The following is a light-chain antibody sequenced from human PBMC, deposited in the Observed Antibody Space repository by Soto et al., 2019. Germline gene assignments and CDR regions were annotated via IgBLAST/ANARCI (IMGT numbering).Light chain of an antibody. V-gene: IGLV2-11*01. J-gene: IGLJ2*01. CDR2: DVS. Sequence: QSALTQPRSVSGSPGQSVTISCTGTSSDVGGYNCVSWYQQHPDKAPKLMIYDVSKRPSGVPDRFSGSKSGNTASLTISGLQAEDEADYYCCSYAGSYTVVFGGGTKLTVL. CDR3: CSYAGSYTVV. CDR1: SSDVGGYNC.